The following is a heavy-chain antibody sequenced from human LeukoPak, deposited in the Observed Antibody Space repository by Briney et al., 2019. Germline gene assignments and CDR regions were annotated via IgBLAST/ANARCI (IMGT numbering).Heavy chain of an antibody. V-gene: IGHV3-74*01. Sequence: GGSLRLSCAASGFTFSSYWMHWVRHAPGKGLVWVSRIDSDGSSTSYADSMKGRFTISRDNAKNTLYLQMNSLRAEDTAVYYCAGLGAYSSLGPFDYWGQGTLVTVSS. D-gene: IGHD6-6*01. CDR1: GFTFSSYW. CDR2: IDSDGSST. J-gene: IGHJ4*02. CDR3: AGLGAYSSLGPFDY.